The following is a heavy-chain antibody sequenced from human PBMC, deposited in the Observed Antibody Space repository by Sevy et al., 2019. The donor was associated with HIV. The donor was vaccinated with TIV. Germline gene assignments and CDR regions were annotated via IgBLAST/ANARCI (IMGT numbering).Heavy chain of an antibody. CDR3: EVTGYSSSWTYYYYYYMDV. V-gene: IGHV4-38-2*01. Sequence: SETLSLTCAVSGYSISSGYYWGWIRQPPGKGLEWIGSIYHSGSTYYNPSLKSRVTISVDTSKNQFSLKLSSVTAADTDVYYCEVTGYSSSWTYYYYYYMDVWGKGTTVTVSS. CDR1: GYSISSGYY. D-gene: IGHD6-13*01. J-gene: IGHJ6*03. CDR2: IYHSGST.